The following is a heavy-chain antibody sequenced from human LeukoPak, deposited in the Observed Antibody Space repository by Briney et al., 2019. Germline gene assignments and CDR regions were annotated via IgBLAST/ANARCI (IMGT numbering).Heavy chain of an antibody. J-gene: IGHJ4*02. D-gene: IGHD3-22*01. Sequence: GGSLRLSCAASGFTFSSYAMSWVRQAPGKGLEWVSAISGSGGSTYYADSVKGRFTISRDNSKNTLYLQMNSLRAEDTAVYYCAKAPRGHYYDSSGYYFDYWGQGTLVTASS. CDR2: ISGSGGST. CDR1: GFTFSSYA. V-gene: IGHV3-23*01. CDR3: AKAPRGHYYDSSGYYFDY.